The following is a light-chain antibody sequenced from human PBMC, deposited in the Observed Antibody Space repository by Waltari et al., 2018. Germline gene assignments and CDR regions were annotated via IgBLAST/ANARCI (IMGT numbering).Light chain of an antibody. CDR3: QVWVEGVG. J-gene: IGLJ2*01. V-gene: IGLV3-21*01. CDR1: DIGSKS. CDR2: FDS. Sequence: SYVLTQPPSVSVVPGETATITCGGSDIGSKSVHWYQQRPGQAPVVVIFFDSDRPSGIPERFSGSNFGNTATLTISRVDAGDEADYYCQVWVEGVGLGGGTKLTVL.